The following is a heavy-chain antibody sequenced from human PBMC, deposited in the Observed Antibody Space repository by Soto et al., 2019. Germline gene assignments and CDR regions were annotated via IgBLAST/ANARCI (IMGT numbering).Heavy chain of an antibody. Sequence: GGSLRLSCAASGFTFSSYGMHWVRQAPGKGLEWVAVIWYDGSNKYYADSVKGRFTISRDNSKNTLYLQMNSLRAEDTAVYYCARSLYADVTHEQDYWGQGTLVTVSS. CDR3: ARSLYADVTHEQDY. CDR2: IWYDGSNK. CDR1: GFTFSSYG. J-gene: IGHJ4*02. D-gene: IGHD2-2*01. V-gene: IGHV3-33*01.